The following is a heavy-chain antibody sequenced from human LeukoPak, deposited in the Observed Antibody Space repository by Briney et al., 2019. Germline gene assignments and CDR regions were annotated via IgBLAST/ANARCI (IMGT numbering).Heavy chain of an antibody. CDR1: GGSVSSGSYY. Sequence: SETLSLTCTVSGGSVSSGSYYWSWIRQPPGKGLEGIGYIYYSGSTNYNPSLKSRVTISVDTSKNQFSLKLSSVTAADTAVYYCTHYGGNSKVGYGMDVWGQGTTVTVSS. CDR3: THYGGNSKVGYGMDV. J-gene: IGHJ6*02. CDR2: IYYSGST. V-gene: IGHV4-61*01. D-gene: IGHD4-23*01.